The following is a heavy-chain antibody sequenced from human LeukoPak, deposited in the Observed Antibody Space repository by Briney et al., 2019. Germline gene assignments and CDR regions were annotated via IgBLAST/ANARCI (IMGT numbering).Heavy chain of an antibody. J-gene: IGHJ4*02. D-gene: IGHD1-26*01. Sequence: PGGSLRLSCAASGFTFSSYAMHWVRQAPGKGLEWVAVISYDGSNKYYADSVKGRFTISRDNSKNTLYLQMNSLRAEDTAVYYCARAPRGSYHPYYFDYWGQGTLVTVSS. CDR3: ARAPRGSYHPYYFDY. V-gene: IGHV3-30-3*01. CDR2: ISYDGSNK. CDR1: GFTFSSYA.